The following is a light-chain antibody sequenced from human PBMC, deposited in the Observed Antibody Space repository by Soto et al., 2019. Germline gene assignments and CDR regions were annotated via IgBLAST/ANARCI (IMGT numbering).Light chain of an antibody. J-gene: IGKJ1*01. CDR3: QQYNSYST. Sequence: DIQMTQSPSTLSASVGDRVTITCRASQGISNWLAWYQQKPGKATKLLIYDASSLESGVPSRFSGGGFGTEFTLTISSLQPDDFGTYYCQQYNSYSTFGQGTKVDI. CDR2: DAS. V-gene: IGKV1-5*01. CDR1: QGISNW.